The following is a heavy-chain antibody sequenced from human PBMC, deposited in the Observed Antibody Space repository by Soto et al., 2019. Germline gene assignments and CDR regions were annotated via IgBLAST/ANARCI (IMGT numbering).Heavy chain of an antibody. V-gene: IGHV3-21*01. J-gene: IGHJ4*02. CDR2: ISSSSSYL. CDR3: ARDHDGFYD. Sequence: EVQLVESGGGLVKPGGSLRLSCAASGFTFSSYSMNWVRQAPGKRLEWVSSISSSSSYLYYADSVKGRFTISRDNAKNSLYLQMNSLRAEDTAVYYCARDHDGFYDGGQGALVTVSS. CDR1: GFTFSSYS.